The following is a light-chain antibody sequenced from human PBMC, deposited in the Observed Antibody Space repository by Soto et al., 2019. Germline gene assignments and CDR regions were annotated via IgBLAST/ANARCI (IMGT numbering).Light chain of an antibody. V-gene: IGKV3-15*01. J-gene: IGKJ1*01. CDR2: GAS. CDR1: QSVSSK. Sequence: EIVMTQSPATLSVSPGEGATLSCRASQSVSSKLAWYQQKPGQAPRLLIYGASARATGIPARFSGSGSGTEFTLIISSLQSEDFAVYYCQQYNSWLWTFGQGTKVDIK. CDR3: QQYNSWLWT.